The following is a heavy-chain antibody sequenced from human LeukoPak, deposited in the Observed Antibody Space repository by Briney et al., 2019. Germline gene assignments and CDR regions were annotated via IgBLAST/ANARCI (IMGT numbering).Heavy chain of an antibody. Sequence: GGSLRLSCAASGFTFNHAWMSWVRQAPGKGLEWVGRIKSKTNGGTTDYAAPVKGRFTISRDDSKNTLYLQINSLKTEDTAVYYCTWVGARYYFDYWGQGTLVTVSS. D-gene: IGHD1-26*01. CDR1: GFTFNHAW. V-gene: IGHV3-15*01. J-gene: IGHJ4*02. CDR2: IKSKTNGGTT. CDR3: TWVGARYYFDY.